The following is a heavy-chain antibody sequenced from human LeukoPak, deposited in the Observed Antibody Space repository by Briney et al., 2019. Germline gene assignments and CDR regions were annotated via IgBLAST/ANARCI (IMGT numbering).Heavy chain of an antibody. CDR3: ARSSQDIVVVPAAIGWFDS. V-gene: IGHV4-30-4*01. Sequence: PSQTLSLTCTVSGGSISSGDYYWGWIRQPPGKGLEWIGYIYYSGSTYYNPSLKSRVTISVDTSKNQFSLKLSSVTAADTAVYYCARSSQDIVVVPAAIGWFDSWGQGTLVTVSS. CDR1: GGSISSGDYY. J-gene: IGHJ5*01. CDR2: IYYSGST. D-gene: IGHD2-2*01.